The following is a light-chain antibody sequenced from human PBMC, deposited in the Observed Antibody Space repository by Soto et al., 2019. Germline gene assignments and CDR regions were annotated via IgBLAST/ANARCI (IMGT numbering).Light chain of an antibody. CDR2: DVI. V-gene: IGLV2-14*03. CDR3: SSYTSSSSYV. CDR1: SSDVGGYNY. J-gene: IGLJ1*01. Sequence: QSALTQPASVSGSPGQSITISCTGTSSDVGGYNYVSWHQQHPGKAPKLIIYDVINRPSGVSNRFSGSKTGNTASLIISGLQAEDEADYYCSSYTSSSSYVFGSGTKLTVL.